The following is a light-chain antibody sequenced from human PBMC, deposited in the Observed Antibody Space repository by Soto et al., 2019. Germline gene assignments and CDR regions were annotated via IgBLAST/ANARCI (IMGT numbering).Light chain of an antibody. Sequence: QSALTQAASVSGSPGQSISISCTRTSSDVGGYNYVSWYQQHPGKAPKLMIYDVSNRPSGVSNRFSGSKSGNTASLTISGLQAEDEADYYCSSYTSSSTLCVFGTGTKVTVL. CDR1: SSDVGGYNY. CDR3: SSYTSSSTLCV. J-gene: IGLJ1*01. V-gene: IGLV2-14*01. CDR2: DVS.